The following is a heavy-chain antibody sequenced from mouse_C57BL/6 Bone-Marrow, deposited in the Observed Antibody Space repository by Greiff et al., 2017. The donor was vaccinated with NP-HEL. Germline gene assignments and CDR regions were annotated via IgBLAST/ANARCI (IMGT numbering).Heavy chain of an antibody. V-gene: IGHV1-69*01. CDR3: ARGITTVVSYWYSDV. Sequence: QVQLQQPGAELVMPGASVKLSCKASGYTFTGYWMHWVKQRPGQGLEWIGEIDPSDSYTNYNQKFKGKSTLTVDKSSSTAYMQLSSLTSEDSAVYYCARGITTVVSYWYSDVWGTGTTGTVSS. CDR1: GYTFTGYW. CDR2: IDPSDSYT. J-gene: IGHJ1*03. D-gene: IGHD1-1*01.